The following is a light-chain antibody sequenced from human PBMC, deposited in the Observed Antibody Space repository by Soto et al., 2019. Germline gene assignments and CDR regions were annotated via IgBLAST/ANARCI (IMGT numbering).Light chain of an antibody. V-gene: IGKV3-11*01. CDR2: LTS. Sequence: EIVLTQSPATLSAFPGARVPLSCRASQALNTRLAWYQHKPGQAPRLLIYLTSNRAAGVPSRFSAWGSETDFTLTISDVQPEDFAVYYCHQRQSWPRTFGQGTRWIS. CDR3: HQRQSWPRT. J-gene: IGKJ1*01. CDR1: QALNTR.